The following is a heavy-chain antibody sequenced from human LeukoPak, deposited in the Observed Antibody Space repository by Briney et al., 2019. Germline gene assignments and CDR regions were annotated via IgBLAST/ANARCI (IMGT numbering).Heavy chain of an antibody. V-gene: IGHV3-23*01. J-gene: IGHJ4*02. D-gene: IGHD3-22*01. CDR3: AKGGPGVVVSNFAY. CDR2: ISASGGST. Sequence: GASLRLSCAASGFTFSTYGMTWVRQAPGKGLECVSGISASGGSTYYADSVKGRFTISRDKSKNTLYLQMNSLRAEDTAVYYCAKGGPGVVVSNFAYWGQGTLVTVSS. CDR1: GFTFSTYG.